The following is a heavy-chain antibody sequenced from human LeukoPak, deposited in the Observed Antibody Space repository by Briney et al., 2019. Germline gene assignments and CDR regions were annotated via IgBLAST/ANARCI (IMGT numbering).Heavy chain of an antibody. Sequence: PSETLSLTCTVSGGSISSYYWSWIRQPAGKGLEWIGRIYTSGSTNYNPSLKSRVTMSVDTSKNQFSLKLSSVTAADTAVYYCARGQADGDLQYYIDYYGMDVWGQGTTVTVSS. D-gene: IGHD4-17*01. CDR2: IYTSGST. J-gene: IGHJ6*02. CDR3: ARGQADGDLQYYIDYYGMDV. CDR1: GGSISSYY. V-gene: IGHV4-4*07.